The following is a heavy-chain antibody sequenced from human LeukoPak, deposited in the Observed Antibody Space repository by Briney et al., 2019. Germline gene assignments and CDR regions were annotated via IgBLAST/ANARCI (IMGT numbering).Heavy chain of an antibody. CDR3: ARALGKGLPRRALAYFDY. J-gene: IGHJ4*02. CDR1: GGSISSYY. CDR2: IYYSGST. V-gene: IGHV4-59*01. D-gene: IGHD3-16*01. Sequence: SETLSLTCTVSGGSISSYYWSWIRQPPGKGLEWIGYIYYSGSTNYNPSLKSRVTISVDTSKNQFSLKLSSVTAADTAVYYCARALGKGLPRRALAYFDYWGQGTLVTVSS.